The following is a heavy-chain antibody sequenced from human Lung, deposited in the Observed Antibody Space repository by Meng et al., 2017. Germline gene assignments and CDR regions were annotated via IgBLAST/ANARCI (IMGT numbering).Heavy chain of an antibody. CDR1: GVSFSDYY. V-gene: IGHV4-34*01. CDR3: ARGPTTMAHDFDY. D-gene: IGHD4-11*01. Sequence: VRLQQWGAGLFKPSETLSLTCVVSGVSFSDYYWSWLRQPPGKGLEWIGEINHSGSTNYNPSLESRATISVDTSQNNLSLKLSSVTAADSAVYYCARGPTTMAHDFDYWGQGTLVTVSS. CDR2: INHSGST. J-gene: IGHJ4*02.